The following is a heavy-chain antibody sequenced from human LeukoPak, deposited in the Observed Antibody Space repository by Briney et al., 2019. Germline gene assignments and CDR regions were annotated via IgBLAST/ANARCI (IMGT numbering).Heavy chain of an antibody. D-gene: IGHD6-13*01. Sequence: GGSLRLSCAVSGFTFSSYSLNWVRQAPGKGLEWVSHISSSSSTIYYGDSVKGRFTISRDNAKNSLYLQMNSLRDEDTAVYYCARERGSSAWYAFLIWGRVTMVTVSS. J-gene: IGHJ3*02. V-gene: IGHV3-48*02. CDR2: ISSSSSTI. CDR1: GFTFSSYS. CDR3: ARERGSSAWYAFLI.